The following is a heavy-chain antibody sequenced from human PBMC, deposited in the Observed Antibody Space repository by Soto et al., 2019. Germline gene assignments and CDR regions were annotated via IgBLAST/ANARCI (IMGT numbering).Heavy chain of an antibody. CDR3: ARLGGYCSSTSCYGHYGLDV. V-gene: IGHV4-39*01. J-gene: IGHJ6*02. CDR1: GGSISSGPYS. CDR2: FYYSGST. D-gene: IGHD2-2*01. Sequence: SETLSLTCTVSGGSISSGPYSWGWIRQPPGKGLEWIGTFYYSGSTNYNPSLESRVTISVDTSRNQFSLKVSSVTAADTAVYYCARLGGYCSSTSCYGHYGLDVWGQGTKVTVSS.